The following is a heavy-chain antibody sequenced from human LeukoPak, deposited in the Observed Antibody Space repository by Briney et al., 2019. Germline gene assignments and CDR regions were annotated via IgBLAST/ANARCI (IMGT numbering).Heavy chain of an antibody. CDR3: ARDFWFRELLPTYFDY. CDR1: GFTISSNS. J-gene: IGHJ4*02. V-gene: IGHV3-21*01. CDR2: ISSSSSYI. D-gene: IGHD3-10*01. Sequence: GGSLRLSCAASGFTISSNSMNWVRQAPGKGLEWVSSISSSSSYIYYADSAKGRFTISRDNAKNSLYLQMNSLRAEDTAVYYCARDFWFRELLPTYFDYWGQGTLVTVSS.